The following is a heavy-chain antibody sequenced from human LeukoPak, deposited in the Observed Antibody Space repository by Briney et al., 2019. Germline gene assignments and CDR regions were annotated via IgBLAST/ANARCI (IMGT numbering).Heavy chain of an antibody. Sequence: SETLSLTCTVSGGSISSSSYYWGWIRQPPGKGLEWIGSIYYSGSTYYNPSLKSRVTISVDTSKNQFSLKLSSVTAADTAVYYCARGLLWFGRNNWFDPWGHGTLVTVSS. CDR2: IYYSGST. D-gene: IGHD3-10*01. V-gene: IGHV4-39*07. J-gene: IGHJ5*02. CDR3: ARGLLWFGRNNWFDP. CDR1: GGSISSSSYY.